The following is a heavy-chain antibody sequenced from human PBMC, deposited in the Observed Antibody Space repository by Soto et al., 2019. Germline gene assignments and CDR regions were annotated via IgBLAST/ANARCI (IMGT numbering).Heavy chain of an antibody. CDR2: INTDNGDT. J-gene: IGHJ6*02. Sequence: QVHLGQSGAAVKKPGASVKVSCKASGYIFTSYSIHWVYQDPGQGLQWVGWINTDNGDTKYSQKFQDRVTISRDTSATTAYMELNSLTSEDTAVYYCARGDYDLSTGYSYYYGMDVWGQGTAVTVSS. CDR1: GYIFTSYS. D-gene: IGHD3-9*01. V-gene: IGHV1-3*04. CDR3: ARGDYDLSTGYSYYYGMDV.